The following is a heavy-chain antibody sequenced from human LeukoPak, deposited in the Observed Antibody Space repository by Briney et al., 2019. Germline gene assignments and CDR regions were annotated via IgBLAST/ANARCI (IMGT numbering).Heavy chain of an antibody. D-gene: IGHD6-13*01. CDR2: INPNSGGT. CDR1: GYTFTGYY. CDR3: ARDLNPHSSSWYEDAFDI. Sequence: ASVKVSCKASGYTFTGYYMHWVRQAPGQGLERMGWINPNSGGTNYAQKFQGRVTMTRDTSISTAYMELRSLRSDDTAVYHCARDLNPHSSSWYEDAFDIWGQGTMVTVSS. V-gene: IGHV1-2*02. J-gene: IGHJ3*02.